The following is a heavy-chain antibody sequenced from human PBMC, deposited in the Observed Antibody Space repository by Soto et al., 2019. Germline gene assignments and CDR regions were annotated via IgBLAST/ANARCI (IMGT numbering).Heavy chain of an antibody. Sequence: VPVKVCCKASGYTFTSYYMHWVRQAPGQVLEWMGIINPSGGSTSYAQKFQGRVTMTRDTSMSTVYMELSSLRSEDTAVYYCARGPYYDILTGPFDYWGQGTLVTVSS. CDR3: ARGPYYDILTGPFDY. V-gene: IGHV1-46*03. CDR1: GYTFTSYY. D-gene: IGHD3-9*01. CDR2: INPSGGST. J-gene: IGHJ4*02.